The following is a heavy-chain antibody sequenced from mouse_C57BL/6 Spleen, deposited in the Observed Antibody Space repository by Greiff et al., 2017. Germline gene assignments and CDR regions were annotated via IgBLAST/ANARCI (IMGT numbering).Heavy chain of an antibody. CDR3: TRGFVYYDYDGFAY. J-gene: IGHJ3*01. CDR2: IRNKANNHAT. D-gene: IGHD2-4*01. CDR1: GFTFSDAW. V-gene: IGHV6-6*01. Sequence: EVKLVESGGGLVQPGGSMKLSCAASGFTFSDAWMDWVRQSPEKGLEWVAEIRNKANNHATYYAESVKGRFTISRDDSKSSVYLQMNSLRAEDTGIYYCTRGFVYYDYDGFAYWGQGTLVTVSA.